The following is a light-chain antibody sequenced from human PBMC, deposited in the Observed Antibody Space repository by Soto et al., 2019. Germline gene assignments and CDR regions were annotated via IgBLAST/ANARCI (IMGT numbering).Light chain of an antibody. CDR1: SSDIGVYDY. V-gene: IGLV2-14*01. CDR3: VSYIDSSKTHGV. Sequence: QSALTQPASVSGSPGQSITISCTGTSSDIGVYDYVSWYQQHPGKAPKLIIYEVTNRPSGISDRFSGSKSGDTASLTISGLQPEDEADYYCVSYIDSSKTHGVFGGGTKLTVL. CDR2: EVT. J-gene: IGLJ3*02.